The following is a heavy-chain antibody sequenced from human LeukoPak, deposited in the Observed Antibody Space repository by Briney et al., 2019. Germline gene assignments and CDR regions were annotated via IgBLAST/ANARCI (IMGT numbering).Heavy chain of an antibody. CDR1: SGSINSYY. V-gene: IGHV4-4*07. CDR3: GRQGYTASYYYLDY. J-gene: IGHJ4*02. D-gene: IGHD1-26*01. Sequence: PSETLSLTCTVSSGSINSYYWGWVRQPPGKGLEWIVRIYTTGATQYNPSLKSRVTMSVDTSTNQFSLNLRSMTAADTAVYYCGRQGYTASYYYLDYWSQGTLVAVS. CDR2: IYTTGAT.